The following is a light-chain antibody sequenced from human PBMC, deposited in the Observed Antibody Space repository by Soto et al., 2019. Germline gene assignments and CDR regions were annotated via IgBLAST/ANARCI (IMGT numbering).Light chain of an antibody. CDR1: SSNVGAGYD. Sequence: HSVLTQPASVSRAPGPRVPITCTGSSSNVGAGYDVHWYQQLPGTAPKLLIYGNSNRPSGVPDRFSGSKSGTSASLAIIGLQAEDEADYYCQSYDSSLSAFYVFGTGIKVTVL. V-gene: IGLV1-40*01. CDR2: GNS. J-gene: IGLJ1*01. CDR3: QSYDSSLSAFYV.